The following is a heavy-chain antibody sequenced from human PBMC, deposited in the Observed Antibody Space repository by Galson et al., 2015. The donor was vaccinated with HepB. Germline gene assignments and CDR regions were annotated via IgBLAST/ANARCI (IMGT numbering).Heavy chain of an antibody. CDR3: AKADDILTGYNYFDS. CDR2: ISGTGGTI. CDR1: GFTFNNYA. J-gene: IGHJ4*02. D-gene: IGHD3-9*01. V-gene: IGHV3-23*01. Sequence: SLRLSCAVAGFTFNNYAMSWVCQAPGKGLEWVSGISGTGGTIYYADSVKGRFTVSRDNSKNTLYLQMNSLRGEDTAIYYCAKADDILTGYNYFDSWGQGSLVTVSS.